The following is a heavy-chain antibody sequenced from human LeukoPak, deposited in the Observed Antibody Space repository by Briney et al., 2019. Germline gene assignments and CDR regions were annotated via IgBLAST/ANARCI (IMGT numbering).Heavy chain of an antibody. CDR3: ASRPFLYGFRTYFDN. J-gene: IGHJ4*02. CDR1: GGSFSAFH. V-gene: IGHV4-34*01. D-gene: IGHD3-10*01. Sequence: SETLSLTCAVYGGSFSAFHWNWIRQSPAKGLEWLGEMKQSGTPRYNPSLQSRVTISVDKSKSQFSLNVRSVTAADTAVYYCASRPFLYGFRTYFDNWAQATLVTVSS. CDR2: MKQSGTP.